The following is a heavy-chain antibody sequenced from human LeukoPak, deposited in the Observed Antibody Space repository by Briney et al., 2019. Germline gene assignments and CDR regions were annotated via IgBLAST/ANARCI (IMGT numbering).Heavy chain of an antibody. CDR3: TRYAGDEWGYYSDL. Sequence: ASVKVSCRASGYTFTNYNVSWVRQAPGQGLEWMGWISGYNRNPNYVPKLQDRVTMTTDTSTSTAYMELRSLRSDDTAIYWCTRYAGDEWGYYSDLWGQGTLVTVSS. CDR2: ISGYNRNP. D-gene: IGHD1-26*01. CDR1: GYTFTNYN. V-gene: IGHV1-18*01. J-gene: IGHJ4*02.